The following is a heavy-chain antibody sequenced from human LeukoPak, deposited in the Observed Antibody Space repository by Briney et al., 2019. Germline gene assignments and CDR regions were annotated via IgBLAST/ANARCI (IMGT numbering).Heavy chain of an antibody. Sequence: PGGSLRLSCAASGFTFSSYGMHWVRQAPGKGLEWVAVISYDGSNKYYADSVKGRFTISRVNSKNTLYLQMNSLRAEDTAVYYCAKDRARSTVDAFDIWGQGTMVTVSS. CDR2: ISYDGSNK. V-gene: IGHV3-30*18. D-gene: IGHD1-14*01. J-gene: IGHJ3*02. CDR1: GFTFSSYG. CDR3: AKDRARSTVDAFDI.